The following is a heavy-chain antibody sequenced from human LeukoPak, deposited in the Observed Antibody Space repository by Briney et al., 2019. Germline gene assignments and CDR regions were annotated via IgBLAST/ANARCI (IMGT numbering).Heavy chain of an antibody. J-gene: IGHJ4*02. Sequence: PGASVKASCKASGYTFTSYDINWVRQATGQGLEWMGWMNPDSGNTGYAQKFQGRVTMTRNTSISTAYMELSSLRSEDTAVYYCARMGLYCTNGVCSPRDYWGQGTLVTVSS. CDR2: MNPDSGNT. CDR1: GYTFTSYD. CDR3: ARMGLYCTNGVCSPRDY. V-gene: IGHV1-8*01. D-gene: IGHD2-8*01.